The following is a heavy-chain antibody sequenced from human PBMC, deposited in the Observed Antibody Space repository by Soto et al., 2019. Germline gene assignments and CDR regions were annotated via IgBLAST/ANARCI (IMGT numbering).Heavy chain of an antibody. Sequence: SETLSLTCTVSGGSISSYYWSWIRQPPGKGLEWIGYIYYSGSTNYNPSLKSRVTISVDTSKNQFSLKLSSVTAADTAVYYCARATKDYYDSSGYLGLDPWGQGTLVTVSS. CDR1: GGSISSYY. CDR2: IYYSGST. J-gene: IGHJ5*02. D-gene: IGHD3-22*01. V-gene: IGHV4-59*01. CDR3: ARATKDYYDSSGYLGLDP.